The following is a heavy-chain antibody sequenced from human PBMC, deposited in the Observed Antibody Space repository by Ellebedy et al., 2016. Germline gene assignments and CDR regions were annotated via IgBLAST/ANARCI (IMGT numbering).Heavy chain of an antibody. CDR3: ARDDYDYGHPTGWFNP. CDR2: ISSSSSYI. J-gene: IGHJ5*02. CDR1: GFTFSSYS. Sequence: GESLKISXAASGFTFSSYSMNWVRQAPGKGLEWVSSISSSSSYIYYADSVKGRFTISRDNAKNSLYLQMNSLRAEDTAVYYCARDDYDYGHPTGWFNPWGQGTLVTVSS. D-gene: IGHD3-16*01. V-gene: IGHV3-21*01.